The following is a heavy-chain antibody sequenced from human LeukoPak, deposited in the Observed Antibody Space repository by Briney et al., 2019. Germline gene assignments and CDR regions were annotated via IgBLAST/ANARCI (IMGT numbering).Heavy chain of an antibody. D-gene: IGHD2-2*01. Sequence: GRSLRLSCAASGFTFSSYAMHWVRQAPGKGLEWVAVISYDGSNKYYADSVKGRFTISRDNSKNTLYLQMNSLRAEDTAVYYCARGIVVVPAAIGAFDIWGQGTMVTVSS. CDR3: ARGIVVVPAAIGAFDI. V-gene: IGHV3-30-3*01. CDR1: GFTFSSYA. CDR2: ISYDGSNK. J-gene: IGHJ3*02.